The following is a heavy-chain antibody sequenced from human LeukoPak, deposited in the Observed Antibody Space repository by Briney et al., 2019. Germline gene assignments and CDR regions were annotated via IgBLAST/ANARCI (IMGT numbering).Heavy chain of an antibody. CDR2: ISSSSSYI. CDR1: GFTFSSYS. V-gene: IGHV3-21*01. Sequence: GGSLRLSCAASGFTFSSYSMNWVRQAPGKGLEWVSSISSSSSYIYYADSVKGRFTISRDNAKNSLYLQMNSLRAEDTAVYYCAREVIVVVPAAIGSGWYVGGIDYWGQGTLVTVSS. J-gene: IGHJ4*02. D-gene: IGHD2-2*02. CDR3: AREVIVVVPAAIGSGWYVGGIDY.